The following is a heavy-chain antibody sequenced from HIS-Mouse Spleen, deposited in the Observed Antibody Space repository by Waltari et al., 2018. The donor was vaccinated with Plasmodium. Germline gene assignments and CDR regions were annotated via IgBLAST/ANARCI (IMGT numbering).Heavy chain of an antibody. V-gene: IGHV3-21*01. CDR3: ARDRSAAALLGY. Sequence: EVQLVESGGGLVKPGGSLRLSCAASGFTFSSYRMNWVRQAPGKGLEGGSSISSSSSYIYYADSVKGRFTISRDNAKNSLYLQMNSLRAEDTAVYYCARDRSAAALLGYWGQGTLVTVSS. D-gene: IGHD6-13*01. CDR1: GFTFSSYR. J-gene: IGHJ4*02. CDR2: ISSSSSYI.